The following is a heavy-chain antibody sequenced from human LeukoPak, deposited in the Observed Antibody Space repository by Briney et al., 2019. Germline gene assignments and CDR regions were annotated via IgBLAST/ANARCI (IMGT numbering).Heavy chain of an antibody. J-gene: IGHJ4*02. CDR2: IIPILGIA. CDR3: ARQNCGGDCLRVFDY. Sequence: GASVKVSCKASGGTFSSYAISWVRQASGQGLEWMGRIIPILGIANYAQKFQGRVTITADKSTSTAYMELSSLRSEDTAVYYCARQNCGGDCLRVFDYWGQGTLVTVSS. CDR1: GGTFSSYA. D-gene: IGHD2-21*02. V-gene: IGHV1-69*04.